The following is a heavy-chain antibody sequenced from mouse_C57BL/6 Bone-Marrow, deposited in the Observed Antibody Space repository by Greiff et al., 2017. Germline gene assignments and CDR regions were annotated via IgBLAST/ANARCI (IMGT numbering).Heavy chain of an antibody. V-gene: IGHV1-55*01. CDR3: SRSGPLGRSFDY. CDR2: IYPTSGRT. J-gene: IGHJ2*01. Sequence: QVQLQQPGAELVKPGASVKMSCKASGYTFTSYWITWVKQRPGQGLEWIGDIYPTSGRTYYTEQFKSKAILTVDTSSNTAYMQLSSLTSEDSAVFYCSRSGPLGRSFDYWGQGTTLTVSS. CDR1: GYTFTSYW. D-gene: IGHD4-1*01.